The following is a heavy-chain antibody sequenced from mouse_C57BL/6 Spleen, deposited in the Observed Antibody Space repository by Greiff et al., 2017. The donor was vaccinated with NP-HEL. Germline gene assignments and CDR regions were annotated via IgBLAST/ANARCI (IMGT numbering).Heavy chain of an antibody. J-gene: IGHJ1*03. D-gene: IGHD1-2*01. CDR2: IYPGDGDT. CDR1: GYAFSSSW. CDR3: SRRREGYFDV. V-gene: IGHV1-82*01. Sequence: QVQLKQSGPELVKPGASVKISCKASGYAFSSSWMNWVKQRPGKGLEWIGRIYPGDGDTNYNGKFKGKATLTADKSSSTAYMQLSSLTSEDSAVYFCSRRREGYFDVWGTGTTVTVSS.